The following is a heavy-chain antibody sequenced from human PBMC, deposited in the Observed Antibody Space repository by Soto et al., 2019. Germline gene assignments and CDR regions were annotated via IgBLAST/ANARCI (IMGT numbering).Heavy chain of an antibody. CDR1: GFTFDDYA. J-gene: IGHJ4*02. Sequence: EVQLEESGGALVHPGRSLRLSCAASGFTFDDYAMHWVRQVLGKGLEWGSSISWNSGNIGYADSVKGRFTTSRDNAKNSLYLQMNSLRPEDTALYYCVRSKGGYSYGTPFDYWGQGTLVTVSS. D-gene: IGHD5-18*01. CDR2: ISWNSGNI. CDR3: VRSKGGYSYGTPFDY. V-gene: IGHV3-9*01.